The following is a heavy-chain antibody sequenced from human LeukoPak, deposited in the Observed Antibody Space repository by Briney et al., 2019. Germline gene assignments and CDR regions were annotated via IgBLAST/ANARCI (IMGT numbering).Heavy chain of an antibody. CDR1: GFTFSSYS. V-gene: IGHV3-21*01. CDR2: ISSSSYI. J-gene: IGHJ4*02. D-gene: IGHD2-15*01. Sequence: PGGSLRLSCAASGFTFSSYSMNWVRQAPGKGLEWVSSISSSSYIYYADSVKGRFTISRDNAKNPLYLQMNSLRAEDTAVYYCARGAPYCSGGSCMYYFDYWGQGTLVTVSS. CDR3: ARGAPYCSGGSCMYYFDY.